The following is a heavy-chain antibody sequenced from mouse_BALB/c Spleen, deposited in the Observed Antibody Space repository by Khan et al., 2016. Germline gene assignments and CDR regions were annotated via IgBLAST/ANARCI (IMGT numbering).Heavy chain of an antibody. Sequence: VQLQQSGAELVRSGASVKLSCTASGFNIKDYYMHWVKQRPEQGLEWIGWIDPENGDTEYAPKFQGKATMTADTSSNTAYLQLSSLTSEDTAVYYWNVYGNYLFAYWGQGTLVTVSA. CDR1: GFNIKDYY. CDR2: IDPENGDT. CDR3: NVYGNYLFAY. D-gene: IGHD2-1*01. J-gene: IGHJ3*01. V-gene: IGHV14-4*02.